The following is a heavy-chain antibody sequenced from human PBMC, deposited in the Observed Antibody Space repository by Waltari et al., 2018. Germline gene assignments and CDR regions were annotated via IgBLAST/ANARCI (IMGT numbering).Heavy chain of an antibody. Sequence: QVQLQESGPGLVKPSETLSLTCTVSGGSISSYYWSWIRQPPGKGLEWIGYIYYSGGTNYNPSLKIRVTISVDTSKNQFSLKLSSVTAADTAVYYCARVPILGGYNYAFQHWGQGTLVTVSS. CDR3: ARVPILGGYNYAFQH. CDR1: GGSISSYY. CDR2: IYYSGGT. J-gene: IGHJ1*01. D-gene: IGHD5-12*01. V-gene: IGHV4-59*01.